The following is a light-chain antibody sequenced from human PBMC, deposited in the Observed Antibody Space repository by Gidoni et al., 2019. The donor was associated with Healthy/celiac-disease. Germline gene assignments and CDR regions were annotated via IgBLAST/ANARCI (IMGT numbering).Light chain of an antibody. CDR1: HSISSY. V-gene: IGKV1-39*01. CDR3: QQSDSTPRT. Sequence: DIQMTHSASSMSASVGDRVTITCRASHSISSYLNWYQQKPGKSPKLLIYAASRLQSGVPARFSGSGSGTDVTLTISSLEPEDFATYYCQQSDSTPRTFGGGTKVEIK. J-gene: IGKJ4*01. CDR2: AAS.